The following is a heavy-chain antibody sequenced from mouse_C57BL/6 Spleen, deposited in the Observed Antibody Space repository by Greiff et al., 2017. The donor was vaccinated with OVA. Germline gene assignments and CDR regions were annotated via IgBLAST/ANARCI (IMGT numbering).Heavy chain of an antibody. CDR2: INPSTGGT. J-gene: IGHJ4*01. CDR1: GYTFTSYW. V-gene: IGHV1-53*01. CDR3: ASSIPSYYAMDY. Sequence: QVQLQQPGPELVKPGASVKLSCKASGYTFTSYWMHWVKQRPGQGLEWIGNINPSTGGTTYNEKFKSKATLTVDKSSSTAYMQLRSLTSEDSAVYYCASSIPSYYAMDYWGQGTSVTVSS.